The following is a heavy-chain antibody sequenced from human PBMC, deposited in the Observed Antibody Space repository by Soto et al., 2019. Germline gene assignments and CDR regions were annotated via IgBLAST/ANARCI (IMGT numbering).Heavy chain of an antibody. CDR1: GFTFSSYG. Sequence: PGRSLRLSWAASGFTFSSYGMHRVRQAPGKELELVAVISYDRSNHYYADSVKGRFTISRDNSKNTLYLQMNSLRVEDTAVYYCAKEYSNYHYYYCMDVGAQGTTVTVSS. CDR2: ISYDRSNH. J-gene: IGHJ6*02. D-gene: IGHD4-4*01. CDR3: AKEYSNYHYYYCMDV. V-gene: IGHV3-30*18.